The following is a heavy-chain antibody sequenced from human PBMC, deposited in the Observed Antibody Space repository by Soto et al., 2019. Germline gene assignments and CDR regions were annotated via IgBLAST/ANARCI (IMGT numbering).Heavy chain of an antibody. J-gene: IGHJ5*02. CDR1: GYTFSNYG. CDR2: ISLYSDGT. CDR3: ARVVRGAEAWFGP. V-gene: IGHV1-18*01. Sequence: ASVKVSCKTSGYTFSNYGITWVRQSPGQPLEWLGWISLYSDGTNYAQKFQGRGSMTTDTSTTTAYIELRSLRSDATAAYYCARVVRGAEAWFGPWGQGTLVTVSS.